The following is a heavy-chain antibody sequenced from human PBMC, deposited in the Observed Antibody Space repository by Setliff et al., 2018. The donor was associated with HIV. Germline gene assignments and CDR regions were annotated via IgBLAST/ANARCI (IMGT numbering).Heavy chain of an antibody. J-gene: IGHJ3*02. D-gene: IGHD3-10*01. CDR3: ATPGVGAGAFYI. CDR1: GYSFTFYG. V-gene: IGHV1-18*04. CDR2: VSFYNGNT. Sequence: ASVKVSCKASGYSFTFYGLPWVRQAPGQGLEWMGCVSFYNGNTKCAENFQDRLNLTTDASTGTGLMELRGLRSGDTAVYYCATPGVGAGAFYIWGRGTMVTVSS.